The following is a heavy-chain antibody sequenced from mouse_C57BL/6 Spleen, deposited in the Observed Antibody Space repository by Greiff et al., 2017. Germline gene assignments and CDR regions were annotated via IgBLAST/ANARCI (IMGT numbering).Heavy chain of an antibody. CDR1: GFTFTDYY. Sequence: DVMLVESGGGLVQPGGSLSLSCAASGFTFTDYYMSWVRQPPGKALEWLGFIRNKANGYTTEYSASVKGRFTISRDNSQSLLYLQMNALIAEDSATYYCARYHYGGDVWGTGTTVTVSS. CDR2: IRNKANGYTT. D-gene: IGHD1-1*01. V-gene: IGHV7-3*01. J-gene: IGHJ1*03. CDR3: ARYHYGGDV.